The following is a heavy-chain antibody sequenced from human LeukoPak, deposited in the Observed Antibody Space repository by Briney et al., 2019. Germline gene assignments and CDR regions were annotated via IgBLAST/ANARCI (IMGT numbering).Heavy chain of an antibody. V-gene: IGHV3-48*04. D-gene: IGHD4-17*01. J-gene: IGHJ3*02. CDR2: ISSSGSTI. CDR3: ARRIMHDYGDWDAFDI. Sequence: GGSLRHSCAASGFTFSSYSTNWVRQAPGKGLEWVPYISSSGSTIYYADSVKGRFTISRDNAKNSLYLQMNSLRAEDTAVYYCARRIMHDYGDWDAFDIWGQGTMVTVSS. CDR1: GFTFSSYS.